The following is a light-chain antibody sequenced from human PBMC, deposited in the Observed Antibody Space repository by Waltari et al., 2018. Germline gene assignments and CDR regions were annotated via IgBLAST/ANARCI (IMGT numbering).Light chain of an antibody. CDR1: QSVSSF. J-gene: IGKJ5*01. Sequence: EIVLTQSPATLSLSPGERATLSCRASQSVSSFLAWYQQKRGQAPRLLIYDASTRATGIPVRFSGSGSGTDFTLTISSLEPEDFAVYYCQQRKTWPITFGQGTRLEIK. V-gene: IGKV3-11*01. CDR3: QQRKTWPIT. CDR2: DAS.